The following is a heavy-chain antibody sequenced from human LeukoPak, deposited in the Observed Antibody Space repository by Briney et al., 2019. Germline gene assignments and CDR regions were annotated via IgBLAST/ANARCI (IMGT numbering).Heavy chain of an antibody. V-gene: IGHV3-30*02. CDR2: IWPDGRNQ. J-gene: IGHJ4*02. CDR3: AKDCGGDCHVYC. Sequence: GGSLRLSCAASGFTFSNYGMHWVRQAPGKGLDWVAAIWPDGRNQDYADSVRGRFTISRDNSTNILYLQMNSLGAEDTALYYCAKDCGGDCHVYCWGQGTLVTVSS. CDR1: GFTFSNYG. D-gene: IGHD2-21*02.